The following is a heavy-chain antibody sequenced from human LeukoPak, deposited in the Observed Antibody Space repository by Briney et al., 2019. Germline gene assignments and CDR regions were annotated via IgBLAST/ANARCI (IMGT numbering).Heavy chain of an antibody. D-gene: IGHD2-2*01. J-gene: IGHJ4*02. Sequence: PGGSLRLSCAASGFTFTTYAMSWVRQAPGKGLEWVSGISGRGDSTNYADSVTGRFTISRDNAKNSLYLQMNSLRAEDTVVYYCAREDIVVVPEEYFDYWGQGTLVTVSS. CDR1: GFTFTTYA. CDR2: ISGRGDST. V-gene: IGHV3-23*01. CDR3: AREDIVVVPEEYFDY.